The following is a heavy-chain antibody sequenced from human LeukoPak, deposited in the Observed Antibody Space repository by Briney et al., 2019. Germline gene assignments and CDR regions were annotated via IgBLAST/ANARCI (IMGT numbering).Heavy chain of an antibody. CDR2: ISNDGSNK. D-gene: IGHD3-10*01. CDR3: ASAPRDYYFGSGSMGSYFDY. V-gene: IGHV3-30-3*01. J-gene: IGHJ4*02. Sequence: GGSLRLSCAASGFIFSSYAMHWVRQAPGKGLEWVAVISNDGSNKYYADSVKGRFTISRDNSKNTLYVQMNGLRAEDTAVYYCASAPRDYYFGSGSMGSYFDYWGQGTLVTVSS. CDR1: GFIFSSYA.